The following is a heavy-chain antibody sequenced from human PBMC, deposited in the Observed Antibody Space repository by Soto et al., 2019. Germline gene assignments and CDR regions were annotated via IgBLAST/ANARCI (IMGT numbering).Heavy chain of an antibody. J-gene: IGHJ4*02. Sequence: QVQLVQSGAEVKKPGASVKVFCKASGYTFTSYGISWVRQGPGQGLECMGWISAYNGNTNYAQKLQGRVTMTTDTPTSTAYMEVRSLRSDDTAVYYGARDPATRSDYWGQETLVTVSS. V-gene: IGHV1-18*01. CDR3: ARDPATRSDY. CDR1: GYTFTSYG. CDR2: ISAYNGNT. D-gene: IGHD6-25*01.